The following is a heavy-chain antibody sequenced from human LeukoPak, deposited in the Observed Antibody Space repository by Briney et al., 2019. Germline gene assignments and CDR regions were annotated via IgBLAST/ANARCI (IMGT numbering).Heavy chain of an antibody. J-gene: IGHJ4*02. D-gene: IGHD1-1*01. CDR2: VYSDGSDS. Sequence: GGSLRLSCTASGFTFNTYPMHWVRQAPGKGLVWVSRVYSDGSDSRHADSVKGRFTISRDNAKNTLYLQMNSLRVEDTAVYYCTRGANWAFDYWGQGTLDTVSS. V-gene: IGHV3-74*01. CDR3: TRGANWAFDY. CDR1: GFTFNTYP.